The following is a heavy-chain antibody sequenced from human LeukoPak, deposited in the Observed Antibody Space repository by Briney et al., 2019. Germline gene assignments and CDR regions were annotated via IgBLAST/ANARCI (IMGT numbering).Heavy chain of an antibody. CDR2: MNPNSGNT. Sequence: ASVKVSCTASGYTFTSYDINWVRQAPGQGLEWMGWMNPNSGNTGYAQKFQGRVTITRNTSISTAYMELSSLRSEDTAVYYCARIKDSSSWYSDYWGQGTLVTVSS. J-gene: IGHJ4*02. V-gene: IGHV1-8*03. D-gene: IGHD6-13*01. CDR1: GYTFTSYD. CDR3: ARIKDSSSWYSDY.